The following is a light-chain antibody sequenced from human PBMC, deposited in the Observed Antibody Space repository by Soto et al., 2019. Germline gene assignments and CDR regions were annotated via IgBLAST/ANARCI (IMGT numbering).Light chain of an antibody. CDR1: SSDVGDYDY. Sequence: QSALTQPASVSGSPGQSITISCTGTSSDVGDYDYVSWYQQHPGKVPKLMIYEVSYRPSGVSNRFSASKSGNTASLTISGLQAEDEADYYCSSYTSSSTWVFGGGTQLTVL. V-gene: IGLV2-14*01. CDR2: EVS. J-gene: IGLJ3*02. CDR3: SSYTSSSTWV.